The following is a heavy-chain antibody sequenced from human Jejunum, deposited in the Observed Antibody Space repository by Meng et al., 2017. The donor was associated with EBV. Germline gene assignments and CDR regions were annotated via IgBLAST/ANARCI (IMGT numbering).Heavy chain of an antibody. CDR1: GFTLSSYS. Sequence: GQLGEAGGGLVKPGWSLRFSCAASGFTLSSYSMNWVRQAPGKGLGWVSYISSDSIFIYYADSVKGRFTISRDDAKNSLSLQMNNLGADDTAVYYCVRDSSFNVHWGQGTLVTVSS. CDR2: ISSDSIFI. CDR3: VRDSSFNVH. D-gene: IGHD3-16*02. J-gene: IGHJ4*02. V-gene: IGHV3-21*02.